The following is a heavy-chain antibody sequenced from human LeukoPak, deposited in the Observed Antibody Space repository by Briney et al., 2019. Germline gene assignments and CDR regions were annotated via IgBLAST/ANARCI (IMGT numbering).Heavy chain of an antibody. CDR3: VRAAQEGRDSMTGTHTGNWFDP. J-gene: IGHJ5*02. Sequence: ASVKVSFKASGYTFSTYDINWVRQVTGQGPEWMGWMNPNSGKTGYSHKFQGRINLTKNTSISTAYMEVSSLRPEDTALYYCVRAAQEGRDSMTGTHTGNWFDPWGQGTLVTVSS. CDR1: GYTFSTYD. D-gene: IGHD3-9*01. CDR2: MNPNSGKT. V-gene: IGHV1-8*01.